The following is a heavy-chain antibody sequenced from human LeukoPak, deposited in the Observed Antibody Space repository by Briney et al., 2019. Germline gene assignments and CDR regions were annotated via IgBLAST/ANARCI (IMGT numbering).Heavy chain of an antibody. Sequence: GGSLRLSCAASGFTVSNNYMSWVRQAPGKGLDWVSLISADGGSTYYADSVKGRFTISRDNSKNSLYLQMNSLTTEDTAFYYCAKDKAGTIVWYGRWAIGLFDYWGQGTLLTVSS. J-gene: IGHJ4*02. CDR3: AKDKAGTIVWYGRWAIGLFDY. CDR1: GFTVSNNY. CDR2: ISADGGST. D-gene: IGHD6-13*01. V-gene: IGHV3-43*02.